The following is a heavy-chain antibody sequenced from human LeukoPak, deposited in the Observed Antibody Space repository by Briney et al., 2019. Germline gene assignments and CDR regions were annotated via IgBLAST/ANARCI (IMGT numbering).Heavy chain of an antibody. CDR1: GYTFTSYG. J-gene: IGHJ4*02. CDR2: INPNSGGT. Sequence: ASVKVSCKASGYTFTSYGISWVRQAPGQGLEWMGWINPNSGGTNYAQKFQGWVTMTRDTSISTAYMELSRLRSDDTAVYYCARGRDYGDYLSLDYWGQGTPVTVSS. CDR3: ARGRDYGDYLSLDY. D-gene: IGHD4-17*01. V-gene: IGHV1-2*04.